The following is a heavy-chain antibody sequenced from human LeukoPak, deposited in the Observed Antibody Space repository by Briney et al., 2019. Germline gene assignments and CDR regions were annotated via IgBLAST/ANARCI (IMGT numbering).Heavy chain of an antibody. CDR1: GASITSYY. CDR3: ARVATVTLNYYYYYMDV. V-gene: IGHV4-59*01. J-gene: IGHJ6*03. CDR2: IHYNGST. Sequence: SETLSLTCSVSGASITSYYWGWIRQTPGKGLEWIGYIHYNGSTNSNPSLKSRVTISVDTSKNQFSLKLSSVTAADTAVYYCARVATVTLNYYYYYMDVWGKGTTVTVSS. D-gene: IGHD4-11*01.